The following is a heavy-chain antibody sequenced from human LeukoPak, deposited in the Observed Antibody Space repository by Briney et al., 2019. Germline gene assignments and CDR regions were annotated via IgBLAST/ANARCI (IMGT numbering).Heavy chain of an antibody. CDR2: IYYSGST. Sequence: SETLSLTCTVSGGSISSGGYYWSWIRQHPGKGLEWIGYIYYSGSTYHNPSLKSRVTISVDTSKNQFSLKLSSVTAADTAVYYCARSPDTAMVFVDYWGQGTLVTVSS. CDR3: ARSPDTAMVFVDY. CDR1: GGSISSGGYY. J-gene: IGHJ4*02. D-gene: IGHD5-18*01. V-gene: IGHV4-31*03.